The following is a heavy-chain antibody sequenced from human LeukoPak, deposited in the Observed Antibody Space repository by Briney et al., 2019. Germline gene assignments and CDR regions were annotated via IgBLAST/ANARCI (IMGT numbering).Heavy chain of an antibody. CDR3: ARDFAPALGY. J-gene: IGHJ4*02. CDR1: GFTFSSYA. D-gene: IGHD3-16*01. CDR2: ISYDGSNK. Sequence: GGSLRLSCAASGFTFSSYAMHWVRQAPGKGLEWVAVISYDGSNKYYADSVKGRFTISRDNSKNTLYLQMNSLRAEDTAVYYCARDFAPALGYWGQGTLVTVSS. V-gene: IGHV3-30-3*01.